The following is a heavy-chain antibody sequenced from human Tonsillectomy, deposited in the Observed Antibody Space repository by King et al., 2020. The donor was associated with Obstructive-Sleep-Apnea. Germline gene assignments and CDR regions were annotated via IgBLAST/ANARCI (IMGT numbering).Heavy chain of an antibody. Sequence: VQLVQSGAEVKEPGASVKVSCKTSGYSFIYYGVAWVRQAPGQGLEWMGWISAYTGNTNYAQDFQGRVTVTTDTSTSTAYMELWGLRSDDTAMYYWARGGYSSGYVGYFDFWGQGTLVTVSS. CDR1: GYSFIYYG. CDR2: ISAYTGNT. D-gene: IGHD2-8*02. V-gene: IGHV1-18*01. J-gene: IGHJ4*02. CDR3: ARGGYSSGYVGYFDF.